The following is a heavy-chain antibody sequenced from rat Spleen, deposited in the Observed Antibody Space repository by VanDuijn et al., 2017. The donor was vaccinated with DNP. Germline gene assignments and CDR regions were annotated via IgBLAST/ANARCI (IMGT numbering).Heavy chain of an antibody. D-gene: IGHD4-1*01. CDR1: GFTFNVYW. CDR2: LTSSADVT. Sequence: EVQLVESGGDLVQSGRSLKLSCVASGFTFNVYWMTWIRQVPGKGLEWVASLTSSADVTYYSASVKGRFTISRDNAKSTLYLQMNSLRSEDTATYYCATSTGPNWFAYWGQGTLVTVSS. J-gene: IGHJ3*01. CDR3: ATSTGPNWFAY. V-gene: IGHV5-31*01.